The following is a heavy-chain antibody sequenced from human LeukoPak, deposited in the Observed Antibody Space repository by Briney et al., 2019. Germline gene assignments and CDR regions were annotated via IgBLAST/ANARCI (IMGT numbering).Heavy chain of an antibody. Sequence: PSETLSLTCAVYGGPFSGYYWTWIRQSPGKGLEWIGQINHVGGTTYNPSLKSRVSMSVDTSKSQFSLKLSSVTAADTAIYYCARLRMGSSRWLLPDDYWGQGTQVAVSS. CDR2: INHVGGT. D-gene: IGHD6-13*01. CDR3: ARLRMGSSRWLLPDDY. V-gene: IGHV4-34*01. CDR1: GGPFSGYY. J-gene: IGHJ4*02.